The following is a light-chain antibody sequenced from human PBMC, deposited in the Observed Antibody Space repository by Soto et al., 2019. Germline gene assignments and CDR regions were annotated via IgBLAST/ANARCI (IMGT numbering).Light chain of an antibody. CDR2: DAS. Sequence: DIQMTQSPSSLSASVGDRVTITCQASQDISNYLNWYQQKPGKAPKLLICDASNLETGVPSRFSGSGSGTDFTFTISSLQAEDIATYYCQQNDILPFTFGRGTRLEIK. CDR1: QDISNY. CDR3: QQNDILPFT. V-gene: IGKV1-33*01. J-gene: IGKJ5*01.